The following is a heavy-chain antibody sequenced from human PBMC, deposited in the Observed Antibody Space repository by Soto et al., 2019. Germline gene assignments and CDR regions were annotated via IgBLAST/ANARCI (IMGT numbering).Heavy chain of an antibody. D-gene: IGHD2-15*01. CDR3: ARAPFTGYFSGGSCYSKGALDY. CDR2: IYYSGST. CDR1: GGSISSYY. Sequence: SETLSLTCTVSGGSISSYYWSWIRQPPGKGLEWIGYIYYSGSTNYNPSLKSRVTISIDTSKNQFSLKLSSVTAADTAVYYCARAPFTGYFSGGSCYSKGALDYWGQGTLVTVSS. V-gene: IGHV4-59*01. J-gene: IGHJ4*02.